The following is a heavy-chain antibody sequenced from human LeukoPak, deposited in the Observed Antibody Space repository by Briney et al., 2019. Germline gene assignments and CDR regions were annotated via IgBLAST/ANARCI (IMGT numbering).Heavy chain of an antibody. CDR1: GFAFGDYA. V-gene: IGHV3-49*03. J-gene: IGHJ4*02. CDR2: IRSKAYGGTT. CDR3: TRVEEARADFDY. Sequence: PGRSLRLACTASGFAFGDYAMSWFRQAPGKGLEWIGFIRSKAYGGTTEYAASVKGRFTISRDDSKSIAYLQMNSLKTEDTAVYYCTRVEEARADFDYWGQGTLVTVSS.